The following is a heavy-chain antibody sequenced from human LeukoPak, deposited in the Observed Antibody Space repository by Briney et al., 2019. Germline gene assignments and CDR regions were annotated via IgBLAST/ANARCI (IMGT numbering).Heavy chain of an antibody. V-gene: IGHV3-23*01. J-gene: IGHJ4*02. CDR3: AKDTSSSGSYFDY. CDR2: ISGRGGST. Sequence: GGSLRLSCSASGFTFSRYAMHWVRQAPGKGLEWVSAISGRGGSTYYVDSVKGRFTISRDNSKNTLYLQMNSLRAEDTAVYYCAKDTSSSGSYFDYWGQGTLVTVSS. CDR1: GFTFSRYA. D-gene: IGHD3-10*01.